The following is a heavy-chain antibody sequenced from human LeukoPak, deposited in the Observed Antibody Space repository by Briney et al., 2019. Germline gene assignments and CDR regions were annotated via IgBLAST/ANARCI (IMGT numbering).Heavy chain of an antibody. CDR2: IIPIFGTA. J-gene: IGHJ4*02. CDR1: GGTFSSYA. Sequence: SVKVSCEASGGTFSSYAISWVRQAPGQGLEWMGGIIPIFGTANYAQKFQGRVTITADESTSTACMELSSLRSEDTAVYYCARVSAPLLYSYGYDTPYYFDYWGQGTLVTVSS. D-gene: IGHD5-18*01. CDR3: ARVSAPLLYSYGYDTPYYFDY. V-gene: IGHV1-69*13.